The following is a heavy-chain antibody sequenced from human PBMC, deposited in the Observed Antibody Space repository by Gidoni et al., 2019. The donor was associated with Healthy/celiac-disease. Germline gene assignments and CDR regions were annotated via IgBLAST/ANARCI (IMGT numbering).Heavy chain of an antibody. Sequence: EVQLVESGGGVVQPGGSLRLSCAASGFTFDDYAMHWVRQAPGKGLEWVSLISGDGGSTYYADSVKGRFTISRDNSKNSLYLQMNSLRTEDTALYYCAKDSDDYVWGSYTDYWGQGTLVTVSS. J-gene: IGHJ4*02. CDR2: ISGDGGST. D-gene: IGHD3-16*01. CDR3: AKDSDDYVWGSYTDY. V-gene: IGHV3-43*02. CDR1: GFTFDDYA.